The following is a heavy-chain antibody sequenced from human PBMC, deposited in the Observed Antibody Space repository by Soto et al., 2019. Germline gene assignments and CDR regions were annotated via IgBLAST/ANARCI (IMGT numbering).Heavy chain of an antibody. V-gene: IGHV4-34*01. D-gene: IGHD4-17*01. CDR2: INHSGST. CDR1: GGSISSYY. Sequence: SETLSLTCTVYGGSISSYYWSWIRQPPGKGLEWIGEINHSGSTNYNPSLKSRVTISVDTSKNQFSLKLSSVTAADTAVYYCAKTTKYYYMDVWGKGTTVTVSS. J-gene: IGHJ6*03. CDR3: AKTTKYYYMDV.